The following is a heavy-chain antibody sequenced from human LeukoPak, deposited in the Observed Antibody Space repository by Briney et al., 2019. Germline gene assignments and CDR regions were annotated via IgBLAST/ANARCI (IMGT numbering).Heavy chain of an antibody. CDR3: ARVSRGAPGKGYFDY. V-gene: IGHV3-23*01. D-gene: IGHD6-13*01. J-gene: IGHJ4*02. CDR2: ISGSGGST. Sequence: GGSLRLSCATSGFIFSTYALSWVRQAPGKGLEWASSISGSGGSTYHADSVKGRFTISRDSSKNTLYLQMNSLRAEDTAIYYCARVSRGAPGKGYFDYWGQGTLVTVFS. CDR1: GFIFSTYA.